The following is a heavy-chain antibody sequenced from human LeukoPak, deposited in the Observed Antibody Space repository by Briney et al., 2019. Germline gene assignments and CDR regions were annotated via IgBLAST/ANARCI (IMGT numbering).Heavy chain of an antibody. D-gene: IGHD3-16*02. CDR1: GFNFRSFW. Sequence: GGSLRLSCAASGFNFRSFWMHWVRQAPGKGLVWVSRINSDGTTTTYADSVKGRFTISRDNANNTLYLQMNSLRAEDTAVYYCARFELRLGELSFEWGQGTLVTVSS. CDR3: ARFELRLGELSFE. J-gene: IGHJ4*02. CDR2: INSDGTTT. V-gene: IGHV3-74*01.